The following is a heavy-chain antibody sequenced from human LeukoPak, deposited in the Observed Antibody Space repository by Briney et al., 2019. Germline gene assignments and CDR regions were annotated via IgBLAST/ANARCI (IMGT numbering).Heavy chain of an antibody. Sequence: GGSLRLSCAASGFTFSNYGMHWVRQAPGKGLEWVAVISYDGSNKYYADSVKGRFTISRDNSKNTLYLQMNSLRAEDTAVYYCASFGDAMVRGVIITGDLWGQGTLVTVSS. CDR2: ISYDGSNK. CDR1: GFTFSNYG. D-gene: IGHD3-10*01. V-gene: IGHV3-30*19. CDR3: ASFGDAMVRGVIITGDL. J-gene: IGHJ5*02.